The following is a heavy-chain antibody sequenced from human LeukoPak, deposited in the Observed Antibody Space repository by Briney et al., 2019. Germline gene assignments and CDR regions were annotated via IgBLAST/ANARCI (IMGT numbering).Heavy chain of an antibody. CDR3: ARHRKDIGFDS. CDR1: GYSFTSYW. V-gene: IGHV5-51*01. D-gene: IGHD2-15*01. CDR2: IYSGDSAT. Sequence: GESLKISCQGSGYSFTSYWIGWVRQMPGKGLEWMGIIYSGDSATSYSPSFQGQATISAANSISAAYLQWSSLKASDTAMYYCARHRKDIGFDSWGQGTLVTVSS. J-gene: IGHJ4*02.